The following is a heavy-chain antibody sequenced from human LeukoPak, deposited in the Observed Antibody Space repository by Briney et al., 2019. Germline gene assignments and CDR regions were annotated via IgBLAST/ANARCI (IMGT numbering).Heavy chain of an antibody. V-gene: IGHV4-59*01. Sequence: SETLSLTCTVSGGSISDYYWSWIRQPPGKGRDWIGWIFGIGDFNYNPSLKSRLSISVDTSNNQFSLKLTSATAADTAVYYCAREKDTGSNHAKIRYDIWGQGTMVTVSS. D-gene: IGHD1-26*01. CDR1: GGSISDYY. CDR3: AREKDTGSNHAKIRYDI. CDR2: IFGIGDF. J-gene: IGHJ3*02.